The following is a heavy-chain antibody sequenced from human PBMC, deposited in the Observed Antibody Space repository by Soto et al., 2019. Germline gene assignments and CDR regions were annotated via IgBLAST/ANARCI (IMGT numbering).Heavy chain of an antibody. CDR1: GFSLSAGGVG. D-gene: IGHD3-10*01. J-gene: IGHJ4*02. CDR2: IYWDDDK. V-gene: IGHV2-5*02. CDR3: PHRVPMESLVNF. Sequence: QITLKESGPTLVKPTQTLTLTCTFSGFSLSAGGVGVGWIRQPPGKALECLALIYWDDDKRYRPSLKSRLTITKDTSKNHVVLTINNMDPMDTATYCSPHRVPMESLVNFLGQGTLVTVSS.